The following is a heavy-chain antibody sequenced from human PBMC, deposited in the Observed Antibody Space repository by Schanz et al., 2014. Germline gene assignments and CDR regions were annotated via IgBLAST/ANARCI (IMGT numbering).Heavy chain of an antibody. CDR3: ATNSPFRMVRGSNAFDA. V-gene: IGHV1-24*01. D-gene: IGHD3-10*01. CDR2: FDVEDGET. J-gene: IGHJ3*01. CDR1: GYTVSALA. Sequence: QVQLVQSAPEVKKPGASVKVSCEISGYTVSALAMHWVRQAPGKGLEWLGGFDVEDGETIYAQKFQGRVTMTEDTSTETAYMELSGLRSGDTAVYYCATNSPFRMVRGSNAFDAWGRGTMVTVSS.